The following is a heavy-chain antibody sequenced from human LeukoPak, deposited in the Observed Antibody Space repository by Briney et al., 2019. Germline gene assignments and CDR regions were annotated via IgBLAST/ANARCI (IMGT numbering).Heavy chain of an antibody. CDR3: ASGAYYDSSGYYGVQHDY. V-gene: IGHV1-18*01. CDR2: ISAYNGNT. Sequence: ASVKVSCKASGYTFTSYGISWVRQAPGQGLEWMGWISAYNGNTNYAQKLQGRVTTTTDTSTSTAYMELRSLRSDGTAVYYCASGAYYDSSGYYGVQHDYWGQGTLVTVSS. J-gene: IGHJ4*02. D-gene: IGHD3-22*01. CDR1: GYTFTSYG.